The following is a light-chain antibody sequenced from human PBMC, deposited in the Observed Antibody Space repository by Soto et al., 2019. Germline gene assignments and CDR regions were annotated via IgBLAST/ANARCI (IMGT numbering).Light chain of an antibody. J-gene: IGKJ1*01. CDR3: QQYYSYPLA. CDR1: QGISSY. V-gene: IGKV1-8*01. Sequence: AIRINQSPSSLSASTGDRVTITCRASQGISSYLAWYQQKPGKAPKLLIYAASTLQSGVPSRFSGSGSGTDFTLTISCLQSEDFATYYCQQYYSYPLAFGQGTKVEIK. CDR2: AAS.